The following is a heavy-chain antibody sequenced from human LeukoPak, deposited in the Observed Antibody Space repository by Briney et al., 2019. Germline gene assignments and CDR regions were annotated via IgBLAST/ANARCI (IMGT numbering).Heavy chain of an antibody. Sequence: SETLSLTCTVSGGSISSSSYYWGWIRQPPGKGLEWIGSIYYSGSTYYNPSLKSRVTISVDTSKNQFSLKLSSVTAADTAVYYCAGEALGGFDALDIWGQGTMVTVSS. J-gene: IGHJ3*02. V-gene: IGHV4-39*07. CDR3: AGEALGGFDALDI. CDR2: IYYSGST. CDR1: GGSISSSSYY. D-gene: IGHD2-15*01.